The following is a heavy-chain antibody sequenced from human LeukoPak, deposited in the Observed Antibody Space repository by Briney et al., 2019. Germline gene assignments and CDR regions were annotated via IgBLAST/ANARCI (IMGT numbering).Heavy chain of an antibody. J-gene: IGHJ4*02. Sequence: SETLSLTCAVSGGSISSSNWWSWVRQPPGKGLEWIGEIYHSGSTNYNPSLKSRVTMSVDTSKNQFSLKLSSVTAADTAVYYCARDLGGYDHPDYWGQGTLVTVSS. V-gene: IGHV4-4*02. CDR3: ARDLGGYDHPDY. CDR2: IYHSGST. D-gene: IGHD5-12*01. CDR1: GGSISSSNW.